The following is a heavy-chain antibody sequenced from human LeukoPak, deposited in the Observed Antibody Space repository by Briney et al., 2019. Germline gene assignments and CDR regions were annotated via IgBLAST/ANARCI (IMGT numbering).Heavy chain of an antibody. Sequence: PSETLSLTCTVAGGSISSYYWSWIRQPPGRGVEWVGYIYYSGGANYNPSLKSRVTISVDTSKNQFSLKLSSVSAADTAVYYCARDPGAHPHWFDPWGQGTLVTVPS. CDR3: ARDPGAHPHWFDP. D-gene: IGHD3-10*01. CDR2: IYYSGGA. V-gene: IGHV4-59*12. CDR1: GGSISSYY. J-gene: IGHJ5*02.